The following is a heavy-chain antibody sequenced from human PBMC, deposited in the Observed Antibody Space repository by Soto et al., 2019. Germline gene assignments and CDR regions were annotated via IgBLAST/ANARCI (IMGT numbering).Heavy chain of an antibody. J-gene: IGHJ6*02. Sequence: QVQLQESGPGLVKPSQTLSLTCTVSGGSISSGGYYWSWIRQHPGKGLEWIGYIYYSGSTYYNPSLKSRVTISVDTSKNQFSLKLSSVTAADTAVYYCARDRLRLPRAKSYYYYGMDVWGQGTTVTVFS. D-gene: IGHD4-17*01. CDR1: GGSISSGGYY. CDR2: IYYSGST. CDR3: ARDRLRLPRAKSYYYYGMDV. V-gene: IGHV4-31*03.